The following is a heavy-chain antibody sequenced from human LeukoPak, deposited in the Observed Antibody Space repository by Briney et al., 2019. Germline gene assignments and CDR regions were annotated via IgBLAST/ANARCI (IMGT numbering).Heavy chain of an antibody. Sequence: AGGSLRLSCAASGFTFSSYGMSWVRQAPGKGLEWVSAISGSGGSTYYADSVKGRFTISRDNSKNTLYLQMNSLRAEDTAVYYCAKGPRTRYYYDSSGYYVFDYWGQGTLVTVSS. CDR1: GFTFSSYG. J-gene: IGHJ4*02. D-gene: IGHD3-22*01. CDR3: AKGPRTRYYYDSSGYYVFDY. V-gene: IGHV3-23*01. CDR2: ISGSGGST.